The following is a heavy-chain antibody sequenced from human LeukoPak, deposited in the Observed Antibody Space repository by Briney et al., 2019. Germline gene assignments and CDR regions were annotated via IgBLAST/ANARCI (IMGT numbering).Heavy chain of an antibody. D-gene: IGHD6-13*01. J-gene: IGHJ4*02. CDR3: ARDVPSRN. CDR1: GGSISSYY. CDR2: IYYSGST. Sequence: SETLSPTCTVSGGSISSYYWSWIRQPPGKGLEWIGYIYYSGSTNYNPSLKSRVTISVDTSKNQFSLKLSSVTAADTAVYYCARDVPSRNWGQGTLVTVSS. V-gene: IGHV4-59*01.